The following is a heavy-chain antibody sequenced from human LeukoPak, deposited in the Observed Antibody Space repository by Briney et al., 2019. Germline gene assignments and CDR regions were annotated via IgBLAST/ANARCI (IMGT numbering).Heavy chain of an antibody. CDR3: ASDSVDTAMVDAFDI. Sequence: PSETLSLTCTVSGGSISSYYWSWIRQPPGKGLEWIGYIYYSGSTNYNPSLKSRVTISVDTSKNQFSLKLSSVTAADTAVYYCASDSVDTAMVDAFDIWGQGTMVTVSS. V-gene: IGHV4-59*01. CDR2: IYYSGST. D-gene: IGHD5-18*01. CDR1: GGSISSYY. J-gene: IGHJ3*02.